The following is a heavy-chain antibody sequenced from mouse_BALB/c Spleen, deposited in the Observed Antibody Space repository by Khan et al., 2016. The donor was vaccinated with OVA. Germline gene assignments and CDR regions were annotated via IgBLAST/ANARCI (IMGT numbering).Heavy chain of an antibody. CDR3: ARGYSRDDGYYGMDY. CDR1: GFSLTRYN. Sequence: QVQLKQSGPGLVAPSQSLSITCTVSGFSLTRYNIHWVRQPPGKGLEWLGMIWGGGGTDYNSTLKSRLSTSKDNSKSQVFLKMNSLQTDDTAMYYCARGYSRDDGYYGMDYWGQGTSVTVSS. D-gene: IGHD2-14*01. J-gene: IGHJ4*01. V-gene: IGHV2-6-4*01. CDR2: IWGGGGT.